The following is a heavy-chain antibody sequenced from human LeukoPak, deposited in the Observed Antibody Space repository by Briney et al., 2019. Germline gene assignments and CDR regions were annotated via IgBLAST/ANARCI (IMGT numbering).Heavy chain of an antibody. CDR1: GFTFDDYA. J-gene: IGHJ3*02. CDR3: AKGDNDEWPHNDAFDI. CDR2: ISWNSGSI. V-gene: IGHV3-9*01. Sequence: PGGSLRLSCAASGFTFDDYAMHWVRQAPGKGLEWVSGISWNSGSIGYADSVKGRFTISRDNAKNSLYLQMNSLRAEDTALYYCAKGDNDEWPHNDAFDIWGQGTMVTVSS. D-gene: IGHD1-1*01.